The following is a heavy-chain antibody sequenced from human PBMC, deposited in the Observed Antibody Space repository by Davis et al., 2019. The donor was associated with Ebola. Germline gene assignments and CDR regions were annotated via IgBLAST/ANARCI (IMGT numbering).Heavy chain of an antibody. D-gene: IGHD3-10*02. J-gene: IGHJ3*02. V-gene: IGHV1-46*01. CDR3: ARFRTYYYVTREGAFDI. Sequence: ASVKVSCKASGYTFTGYYMHWVRQAPGQGLEWMGIINPSGGSTSYAQKFQGRVTMTRDTSTSTVYMELSSLRSEDTAVYYCARFRTYYYVTREGAFDIWGQGTMVTVSS. CDR1: GYTFTGYY. CDR2: INPSGGST.